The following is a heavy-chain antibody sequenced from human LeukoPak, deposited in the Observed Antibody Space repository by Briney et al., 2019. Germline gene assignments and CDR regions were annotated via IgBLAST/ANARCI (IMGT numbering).Heavy chain of an antibody. CDR3: ARGNPWFGLSR. J-gene: IGHJ4*02. Sequence: PSETLSLTCTVSGGSISTYYWSWIRQPPGKELEWIGYNSYSGSTNYNPSLKSRVTISVDTSKNQFSLKLSSVTAADTAVYYCARGNPWFGLSRWGQGTLVTVSS. CDR2: NSYSGST. CDR1: GGSISTYY. V-gene: IGHV4-59*08. D-gene: IGHD3-10*01.